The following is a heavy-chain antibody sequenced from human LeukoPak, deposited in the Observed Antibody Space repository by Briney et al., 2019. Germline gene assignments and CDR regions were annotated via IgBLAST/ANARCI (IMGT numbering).Heavy chain of an antibody. CDR3: ARDLSIAVTGTGGVEY. D-gene: IGHD6-19*01. CDR2: IYSGGST. J-gene: IGHJ4*02. Sequence: PGGSLRLSCAASGFTVSSNYMSWVRQAPGKGLEWVSVIYSGGSTFYADSVKGRFTISRDSSKNTLFLQMNSLRAEDTAVYYCARDLSIAVTGTGGVEYWGQGTLVTVSS. CDR1: GFTVSSNY. V-gene: IGHV3-53*01.